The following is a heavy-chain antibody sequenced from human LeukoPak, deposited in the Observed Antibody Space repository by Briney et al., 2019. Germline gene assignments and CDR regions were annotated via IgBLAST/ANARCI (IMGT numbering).Heavy chain of an antibody. V-gene: IGHV1-69*06. Sequence: ASVKVSCKASGYTFTSYDINWVRQAPGQGLEWMGGIIPIFGTANYAQKFRGRVTITADKSTSTAYMELSSLRSEDTAVYYCARSEYYYGSGSYYNWFDPWGQGTLVTVSS. J-gene: IGHJ5*02. CDR2: IIPIFGTA. D-gene: IGHD3-10*01. CDR3: ARSEYYYGSGSYYNWFDP. CDR1: GYTFTSYD.